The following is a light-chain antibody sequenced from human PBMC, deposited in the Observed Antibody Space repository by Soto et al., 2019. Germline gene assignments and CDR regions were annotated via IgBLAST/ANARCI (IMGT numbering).Light chain of an antibody. CDR2: EVS. J-gene: IGLJ1*01. Sequence: QSALTQPASVSGSPGQSITISCTGTSSDVGGYNYVSWYQQHPGKAPKLMIYEVSNRPSGVSNRFSGSKSGNTASPTISCLPAQDEDDYSYSSYPSSSTNNVLGTGTKVTVL. V-gene: IGLV2-14*01. CDR3: SSYPSSSTNNV. CDR1: SSDVGGYNY.